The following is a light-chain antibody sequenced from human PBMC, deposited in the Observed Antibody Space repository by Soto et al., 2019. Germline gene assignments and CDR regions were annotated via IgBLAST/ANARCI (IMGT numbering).Light chain of an antibody. Sequence: EIVLTQSPDTLSLSPGERATLSCRASQSVSSYLAWYQQKPGQAPRLLLYGASTRATGIPVRFSGSGFGTEFTLTISSLQSEDFAVYYCQQYKNWPLFGQGTRLEIK. V-gene: IGKV3-15*01. CDR2: GAS. J-gene: IGKJ5*01. CDR3: QQYKNWPL. CDR1: QSVSSY.